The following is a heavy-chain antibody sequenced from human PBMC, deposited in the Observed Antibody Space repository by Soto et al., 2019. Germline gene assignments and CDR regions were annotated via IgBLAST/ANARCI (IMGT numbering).Heavy chain of an antibody. CDR3: ARVGYCSGGSCLDAFES. CDR1: GFTFSSYA. D-gene: IGHD2-15*01. CDR2: ISGSGGST. Sequence: GGSLRLSCAASGFTFSSYAMSWVRQAPGKGLEWVSAISGSGGSTYYADSVKGRFTISRDNSKNTLYLQMNSLRAEDTAVYYCARVGYCSGGSCLDAFESWAQRTMVTVSS. J-gene: IGHJ3*02. V-gene: IGHV3-23*01.